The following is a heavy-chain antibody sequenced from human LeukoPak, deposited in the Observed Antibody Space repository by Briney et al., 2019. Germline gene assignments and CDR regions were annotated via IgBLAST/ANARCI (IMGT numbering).Heavy chain of an antibody. J-gene: IGHJ4*02. CDR3: ARADQPGTTDY. D-gene: IGHD1-1*01. CDR2: IDEDGSEK. Sequence: GGSLRLSCAASGFTFSTYWMSWVRQAPGKGLEWVANIDEDGSEKYYVDSVEGRFTISRDNAKNSVYLQINSLRAEDTAVYYCARADQPGTTDYWGQGTLVTVSS. V-gene: IGHV3-7*01. CDR1: GFTFSTYW.